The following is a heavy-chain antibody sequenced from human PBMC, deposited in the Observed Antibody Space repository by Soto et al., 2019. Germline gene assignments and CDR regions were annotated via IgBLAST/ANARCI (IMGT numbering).Heavy chain of an antibody. Sequence: SETLSLTCTVSGGPIRSSSHYWGWIRQSPGTGLEWIGSIDESGDSYYNPSLKSRVTISVDTSKNQFSLKLISVTGADSAIYYCAREGGYVDYWGQGTLVTVSS. CDR2: IDESGDS. V-gene: IGHV4-39*02. CDR1: GGPIRSSSHY. J-gene: IGHJ4*02. D-gene: IGHD1-1*01. CDR3: AREGGYVDY.